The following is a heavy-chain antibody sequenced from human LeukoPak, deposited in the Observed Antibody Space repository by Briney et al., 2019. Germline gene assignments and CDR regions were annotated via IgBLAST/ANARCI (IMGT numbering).Heavy chain of an antibody. V-gene: IGHV3-23*01. D-gene: IGHD3-22*01. J-gene: IGHJ5*02. CDR2: IRGSGDTT. CDR3: AKDPHYDSSGYLFDP. CDR1: GFTFSNYA. Sequence: GGSLRLSCAASGFTFSNYAMSWVRQAPGKGLEWVSGIRGSGDTTYYADSVKGRFTISRDNSKNTLYLQMNSLRAEDTAVYYCAKDPHYDSSGYLFDPWGQGTLVTVSS.